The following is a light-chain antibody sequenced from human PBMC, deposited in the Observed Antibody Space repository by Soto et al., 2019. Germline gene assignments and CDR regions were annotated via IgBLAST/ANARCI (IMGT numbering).Light chain of an antibody. Sequence: QSVLTQPRSVSGSPGQSVTISCTGTSSDFGGYNYVSWYQQHPGKAPKLMIYDVSKRPSGVPDRFSGSKSGNTASLTISGLQAEDEADYYCCSYAGSYTFGVFGTGTKVTVL. V-gene: IGLV2-11*01. CDR2: DVS. CDR1: SSDFGGYNY. CDR3: CSYAGSYTFGV. J-gene: IGLJ1*01.